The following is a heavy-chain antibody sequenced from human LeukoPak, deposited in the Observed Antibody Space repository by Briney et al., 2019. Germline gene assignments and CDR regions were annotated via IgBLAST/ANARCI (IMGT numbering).Heavy chain of an antibody. CDR1: GYSISSGYY. D-gene: IGHD5-18*01. CDR3: ARGLRGYSYGYRGEYYFDY. V-gene: IGHV4-38-2*01. Sequence: SETLSLTCAVSGYSISSGYYWGWIRQPPGKGLEWIGSIYHSGSTNYNPSLKSRVTISVDTSKNQFSLKLSSVTAADTAVYYCARGLRGYSYGYRGEYYFDYWGQGTLVTVS. CDR2: IYHSGST. J-gene: IGHJ4*02.